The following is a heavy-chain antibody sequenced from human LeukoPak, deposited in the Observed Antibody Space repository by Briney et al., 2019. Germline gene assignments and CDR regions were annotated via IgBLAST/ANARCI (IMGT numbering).Heavy chain of an antibody. J-gene: IGHJ6*02. D-gene: IGHD1-7*01. CDR1: GFTFSSYA. CDR3: TTDEDWNYARKDV. CDR2: ISGSGGST. V-gene: IGHV3-23*01. Sequence: GGSLRLSCTASGFTFSSYAMSWVRQAPGKGLEWVSAISGSGGSTYYADSVKARFTISRDNSKNTLYLQMNSLKIEDTAVYYCTTDEDWNYARKDVWGQGATVIVSS.